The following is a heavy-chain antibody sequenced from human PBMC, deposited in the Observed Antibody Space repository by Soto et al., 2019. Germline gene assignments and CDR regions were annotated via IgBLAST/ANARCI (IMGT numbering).Heavy chain of an antibody. CDR1: GGSISGEF. CDR2: IHYSGST. V-gene: IGHV4-59*08. D-gene: IGHD3-10*01. CDR3: ARLGGRYYNFDY. J-gene: IGHJ4*02. Sequence: QVQLQESGPGLVKPSETLSLTCAVSGGSISGEFWSWIRQPPGKGLEWVGYIHYSGSTNYNPSLKSRVTISIDTSKNLFSLKMKSVTAADTAVYYCARLGGRYYNFDYWGQGTLVTVSS.